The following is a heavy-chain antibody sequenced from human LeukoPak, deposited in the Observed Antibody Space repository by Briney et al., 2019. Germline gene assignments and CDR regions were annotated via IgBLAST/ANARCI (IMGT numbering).Heavy chain of an antibody. J-gene: IGHJ4*02. CDR1: GYTFTGYY. D-gene: IGHD1-26*01. V-gene: IGHV1-2*02. Sequence: ASVKVSCKASGYTFTGYYMHWVRQAPGQGLEWMGWINPDSGGTNYAQKFQGRVTMTRDTSISTVYMELSSLRSDDKAVYYCAGAGYRGNYYYYFDFRGQGTLVTVSS. CDR3: AGAGYRGNYYYYFDF. CDR2: INPDSGGT.